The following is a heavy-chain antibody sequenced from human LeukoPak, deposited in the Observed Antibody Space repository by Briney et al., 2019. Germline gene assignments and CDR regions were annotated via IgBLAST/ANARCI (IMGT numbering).Heavy chain of an antibody. V-gene: IGHV3-9*01. CDR1: GFTFDDHA. J-gene: IGHJ4*02. Sequence: GGSLRLSCAASGFTFDDHAMHWVRQAPGKGLEWVSGISWNSGSIGYADSVKGRFTISRDNSKNTLYLQMNSLRAEDTAVYYCARGPSGYHNTGGQGTLVTVSS. CDR2: ISWNSGSI. CDR3: ARGPSGYHNT. D-gene: IGHD5-12*01.